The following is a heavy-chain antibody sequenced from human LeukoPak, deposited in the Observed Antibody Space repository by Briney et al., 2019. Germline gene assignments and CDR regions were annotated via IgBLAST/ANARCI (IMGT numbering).Heavy chain of an antibody. CDR1: GYTFTSYG. D-gene: IGHD1-26*01. Sequence: ASVKVSCKASGYTFTSYGISWVRQAPGQGLEWMGWISAYNGNTNYAQKLQGRVTMTTDTSTSTAYMELSSLRSEDTAVYYCARGSFHYYYGMDVWGQGTTVTVSS. CDR2: ISAYNGNT. J-gene: IGHJ6*02. V-gene: IGHV1-18*01. CDR3: ARGSFHYYYGMDV.